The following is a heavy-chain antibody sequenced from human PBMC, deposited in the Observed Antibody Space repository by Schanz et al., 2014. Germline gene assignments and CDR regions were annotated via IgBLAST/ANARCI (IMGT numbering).Heavy chain of an antibody. J-gene: IGHJ4*02. V-gene: IGHV3-23*04. CDR1: GFTLSSYG. CDR3: ARGGPAYYFDD. Sequence: VRLVESGGGVVQPGRSLRLSCAASGFTLSSYGMHWVRQAPGKGLEWVSSISGDHRNTFYADSVKGRFTISRDNSKNTLYLQMNSLRAEDTAVYYCARGGPAYYFDDWGQGTLVTVSS. CDR2: ISGDHRNT.